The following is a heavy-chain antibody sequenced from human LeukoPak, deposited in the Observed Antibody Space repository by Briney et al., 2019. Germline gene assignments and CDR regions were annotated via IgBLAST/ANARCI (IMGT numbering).Heavy chain of an antibody. CDR1: GGSFSGYY. V-gene: IGHV4-34*01. D-gene: IGHD5-18*01. Sequence: SETLSLTCAVYGGSFSGYYWNWIRQPPGKGLEWIGEINHSGSTNYNPSLKSRVTISVDTSKNQFSLKLSSVTAADTAVYYCARAPPFGYSYGLNWFDPWGQGTLVTVSS. J-gene: IGHJ5*02. CDR3: ARAPPFGYSYGLNWFDP. CDR2: INHSGST.